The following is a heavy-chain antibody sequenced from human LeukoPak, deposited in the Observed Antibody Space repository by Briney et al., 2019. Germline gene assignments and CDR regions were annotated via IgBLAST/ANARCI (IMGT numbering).Heavy chain of an antibody. CDR1: GFTFSSYA. CDR3: ARAGDGDYYDSSGYSYY. V-gene: IGHV3-30-3*01. CDR2: ISYDGSNK. Sequence: GGSLRLSCAASGFTFSSYAMHWVRQAPGKGLEWVAVISYDGSNKYYADSVKGRFTISRDNSKNTLYLQMNSLRAEDTAVYYCARAGDGDYYDSSGYSYYWGQGTLVTVSS. D-gene: IGHD3-22*01. J-gene: IGHJ4*02.